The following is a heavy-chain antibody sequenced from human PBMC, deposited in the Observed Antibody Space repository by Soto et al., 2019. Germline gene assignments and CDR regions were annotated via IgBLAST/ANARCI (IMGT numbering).Heavy chain of an antibody. V-gene: IGHV3-33*01. Sequence: GGSLRLSCAASGFTFSSYGMHWVRQAPGKGLEWVAVIWYDGSNKYYADSVKGRFTISRDNSKNTLYLQMNSLRAEDTAVYYCARDSAISSHYYYMDVWGKGTTVTVSS. D-gene: IGHD3-3*01. CDR1: GFTFSSYG. J-gene: IGHJ6*03. CDR3: ARDSAISSHYYYMDV. CDR2: IWYDGSNK.